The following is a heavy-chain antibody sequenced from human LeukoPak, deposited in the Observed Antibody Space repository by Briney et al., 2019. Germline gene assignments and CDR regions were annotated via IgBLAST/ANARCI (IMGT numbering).Heavy chain of an antibody. CDR3: ARWVDYYGSGTYSLGPFDY. D-gene: IGHD3-10*01. CDR2: IIPIFGTT. Sequence: PWASVKVSCKASGGTFSSYAITWVRQAPGQGLEWMGGIIPIFGTTNYAQKFQGRVTITADKSTSTVYMELNSLRSDDMAVYYCARWVDYYGSGTYSLGPFDYWGQGTLVTVSS. J-gene: IGHJ4*02. V-gene: IGHV1-69*06. CDR1: GGTFSSYA.